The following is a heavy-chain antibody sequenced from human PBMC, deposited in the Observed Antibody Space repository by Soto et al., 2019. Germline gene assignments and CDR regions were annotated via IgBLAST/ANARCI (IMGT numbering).Heavy chain of an antibody. CDR3: AGRYCISTSCHYYGMDV. J-gene: IGHJ6*02. Sequence: QVQLVQSGAEVKKPGSSVKVSCKASGGTFSTYTVSWVRQAPGQGLEWMGGIIPIFRTANYAQKFQGRVTVTADESKSTAYMELSSLRSEDTAVYYCAGRYCISTSCHYYGMDVWGQRTTVTGSS. CDR1: GGTFSTYT. D-gene: IGHD2-2*01. V-gene: IGHV1-69*12. CDR2: IIPIFRTA.